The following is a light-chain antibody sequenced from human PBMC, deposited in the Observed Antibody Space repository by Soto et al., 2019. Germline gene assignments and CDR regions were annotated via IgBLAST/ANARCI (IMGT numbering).Light chain of an antibody. CDR3: QQRSNWPPV. V-gene: IGKV3-11*01. Sequence: EIVLTQSPATLSLSPGERATLSCRASQSVSSYLAWYQQKPGQAPRLLIYDAFNRATSIPARFSGSGSGTDFTLTISSLEPEDFAVYYCQQRSNWPPVFGPGTKVDIK. CDR2: DAF. J-gene: IGKJ3*01. CDR1: QSVSSY.